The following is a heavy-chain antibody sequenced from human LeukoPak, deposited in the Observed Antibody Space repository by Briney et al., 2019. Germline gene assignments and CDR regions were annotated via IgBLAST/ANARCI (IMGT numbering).Heavy chain of an antibody. CDR3: ARDRTAPRQRFFDY. CDR1: GVSISDYS. V-gene: IGHV4-4*07. Sequence: RPSETLSLTCSVSGVSISDYSWSWIRQPAGKGLEFIGRLSSSANTYYSPSLKSRITLSMDTSKNHFSLNLTSVTAADTAVYYCARDRTAPRQRFFDYWGKGIPVTVSS. D-gene: IGHD2-21*02. CDR2: LSSSANT. J-gene: IGHJ4*02.